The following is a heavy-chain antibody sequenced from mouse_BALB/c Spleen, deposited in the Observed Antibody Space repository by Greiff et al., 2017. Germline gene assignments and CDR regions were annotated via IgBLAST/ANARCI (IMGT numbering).Heavy chain of an antibody. Sequence: EVMLVESGGGLVQPGGSRKLSCAASGFTFSSFGMHWVRQAPEKGLEWVAYISSGSSTIYYADTVKGRFTISRDNPKNTLFLQMTSLRSEDTAMYYCARVIKRGGYAMDYWGQGTSVTVSS. CDR1: GFTFSSFG. J-gene: IGHJ4*01. D-gene: IGHD2-4*01. CDR2: ISSGSSTI. V-gene: IGHV5-17*02. CDR3: ARVIKRGGYAMDY.